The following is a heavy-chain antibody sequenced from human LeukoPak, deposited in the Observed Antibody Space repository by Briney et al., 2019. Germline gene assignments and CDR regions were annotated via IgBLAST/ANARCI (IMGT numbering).Heavy chain of an antibody. CDR3: ARGGRIVGATLYYYYGMDV. V-gene: IGHV1-2*04. Sequence: ASVKVSCKVSGYTLTELSMHWVRQAPGKGLEWMGWINPNSGGTNYAQKFQGWVTMTRDTSISTAYMELSRLRSDDTAVYYCARGGRIVGATLYYYYGMDVWGQGTTVTVSS. CDR1: GYTLTELS. D-gene: IGHD1-26*01. CDR2: INPNSGGT. J-gene: IGHJ6*02.